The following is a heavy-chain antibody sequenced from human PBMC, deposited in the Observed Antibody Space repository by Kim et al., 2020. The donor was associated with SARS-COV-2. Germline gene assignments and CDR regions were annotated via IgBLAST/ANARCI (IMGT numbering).Heavy chain of an antibody. CDR1: GYTFGSYS. D-gene: IGHD3-10*01. Sequence: ASVKVSCRTSGYTFGSYSITWVRQAPGQGLEWMGRISNYNGNTIYVRRLQGRVTMTTDTSTSTAYMELRSLASDDTAVYYCARAAGYGSGSPFVYWGQGT. J-gene: IGHJ4*02. CDR3: ARAAGYGSGSPFVY. CDR2: ISNYNGNT. V-gene: IGHV1-18*01.